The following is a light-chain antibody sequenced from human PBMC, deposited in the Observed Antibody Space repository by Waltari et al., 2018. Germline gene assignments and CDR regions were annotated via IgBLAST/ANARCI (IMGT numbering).Light chain of an antibody. CDR3: NSRDTSGDHVV. CDR2: GKN. CDR1: SPAAFY. J-gene: IGLJ2*01. V-gene: IGLV3-19*01. Sequence: SSELTQDPAVSVALGQTVTITCQGHSPAAFYANWYQQKPGQAPILVIYGKNNRPSGIPDRFSGSNSGNSASLTITGAQAEDEAAYYCNSRDTSGDHVVFGGGTKLTVL.